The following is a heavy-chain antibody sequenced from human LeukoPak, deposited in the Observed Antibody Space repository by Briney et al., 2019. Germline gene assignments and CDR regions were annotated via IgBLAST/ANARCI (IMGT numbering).Heavy chain of an antibody. D-gene: IGHD1-26*01. Sequence: PGGSLRLSCAASGFTFSSHNMIWVRQAPGKGLEWVSSISSGGTYIYYADSVKGRFTISRDSAKTSLYLQMTSLRADDTAVYYCARDLGSYDFHYWGQGTLVTVSS. V-gene: IGHV3-21*01. CDR3: ARDLGSYDFHY. J-gene: IGHJ4*02. CDR2: ISSGGTYI. CDR1: GFTFSSHN.